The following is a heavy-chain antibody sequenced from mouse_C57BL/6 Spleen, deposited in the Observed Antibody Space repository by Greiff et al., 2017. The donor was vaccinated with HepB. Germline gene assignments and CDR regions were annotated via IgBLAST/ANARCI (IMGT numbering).Heavy chain of an antibody. CDR2: INPNNGGT. Sequence: VQLKQSGPELVKPGASVKISCKASGYTFTDYYMNWVKQSHGKSLEWIGDINPNNGGTSYNQKFKGKATLTVDKSSSTAYMELRSLTSEDSAVYYCARAALGGYFDYWGQGTTLTVSS. J-gene: IGHJ2*01. D-gene: IGHD3-3*01. CDR3: ARAALGGYFDY. CDR1: GYTFTDYY. V-gene: IGHV1-26*01.